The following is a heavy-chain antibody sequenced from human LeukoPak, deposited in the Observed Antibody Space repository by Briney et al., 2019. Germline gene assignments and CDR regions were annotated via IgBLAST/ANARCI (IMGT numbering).Heavy chain of an antibody. CDR1: GGSISSGGYS. V-gene: IGHV4-30-2*01. Sequence: SETLSLTCAVSGGSISSGGYSWSWIRQPPGKGLEWTGYIYHSGSTYYNPSLKSRVTISVDRSKNQFSLKLSSVTAADTAVYYCARASPGYDSSGYLQGYYYMDVRGKGTTVTVSS. CDR3: ARASPGYDSSGYLQGYYYMDV. J-gene: IGHJ6*03. CDR2: IYHSGST. D-gene: IGHD3-22*01.